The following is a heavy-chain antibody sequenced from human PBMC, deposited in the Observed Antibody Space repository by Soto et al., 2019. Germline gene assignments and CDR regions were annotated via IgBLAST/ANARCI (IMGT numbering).Heavy chain of an antibody. CDR1: GFTFSSYA. V-gene: IGHV3-23*01. Sequence: GGSLRLSCAASGFTFSSYAMSWVRQAPGKGLGWVSAISGSGGSTYYADSVKGRCTISRDNSKNTLYLQMNSPRAEDTAVYYCAKVRFDAFDIWGQGTMVTVSS. D-gene: IGHD3-3*01. CDR3: AKVRFDAFDI. CDR2: ISGSGGST. J-gene: IGHJ3*02.